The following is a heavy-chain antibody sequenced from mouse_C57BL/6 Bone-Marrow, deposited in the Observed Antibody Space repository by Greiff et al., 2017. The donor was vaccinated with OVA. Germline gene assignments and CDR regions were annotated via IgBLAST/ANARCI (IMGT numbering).Heavy chain of an antibody. CDR1: GFTFSSYG. CDR3: ARLGYY. J-gene: IGHJ2*01. Sequence: EVLLVESGGDLVKPGGSLKLSCAASGFTFSSYGMSWVRQTPDKRLEWVATISSGGSYTYYPDSVKGRFTISRDNAKNTLYLQKSSLKSEDTAMYYCARLGYYWGQGTTLTVSS. CDR2: ISSGGSYT. V-gene: IGHV5-6*01.